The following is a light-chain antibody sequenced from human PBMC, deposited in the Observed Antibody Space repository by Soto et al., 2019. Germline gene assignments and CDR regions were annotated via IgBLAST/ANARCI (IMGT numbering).Light chain of an antibody. Sequence: DIQMTQSPSTLSAPVGDRVTITCRASQSIDTWVAWLQQKPGKAPKLLIYRASILQTGVPARFRGSGSGTEFTLTISSLQPDDFATYYCQQYNTYWTFGQGTKV. V-gene: IGKV1-5*03. CDR1: QSIDTW. CDR3: QQYNTYWT. CDR2: RAS. J-gene: IGKJ1*01.